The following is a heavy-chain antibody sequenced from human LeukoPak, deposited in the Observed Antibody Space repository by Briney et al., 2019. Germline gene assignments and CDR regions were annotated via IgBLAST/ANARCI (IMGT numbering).Heavy chain of an antibody. Sequence: PGGSLRLSCAASGFTFSSNAMTWVRQAPGKGLEWVGRIKGKPDGGTTDYAAPVKGRFTISRDDSKNTLYLQMNNLETEDTAVYYCTTDCSSTSCFGDGAFDIWGQGTMVTVSS. D-gene: IGHD2-2*01. J-gene: IGHJ3*02. CDR1: GFTFSSNA. V-gene: IGHV3-15*01. CDR3: TTDCSSTSCFGDGAFDI. CDR2: IKGKPDGGTT.